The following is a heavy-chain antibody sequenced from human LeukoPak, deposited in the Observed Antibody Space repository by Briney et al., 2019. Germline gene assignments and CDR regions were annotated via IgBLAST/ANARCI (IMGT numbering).Heavy chain of an antibody. CDR3: AKDRAWSSTSPDY. V-gene: IGHV3-23*01. D-gene: IGHD2-2*01. CDR1: GFTFSSYA. Sequence: PGGSLRLSCAASGFTFSSYAMIWVRQAPGKGLEWVTVISGSGTSTYYADSVKGRFTISRDNSKNTLYLQMNSLRAEDTAVYYCAKDRAWSSTSPDYWGQGTLVTVSS. CDR2: ISGSGTST. J-gene: IGHJ4*02.